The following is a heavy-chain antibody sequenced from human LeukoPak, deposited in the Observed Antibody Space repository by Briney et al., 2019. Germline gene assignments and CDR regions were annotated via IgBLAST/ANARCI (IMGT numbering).Heavy chain of an antibody. Sequence: PGGSLRLSCEASGSTFRSYAMSWVRQAPGKGLEWVSVIYSGGGSYYADSVKGRFTISRDNSKNTLYLQMNSLRVEDTAVYYCARDASGPAYWGQGTLVTVSS. CDR1: GSTFRSYA. CDR2: IYSGGGS. V-gene: IGHV3-66*01. D-gene: IGHD3-10*01. CDR3: ARDASGPAY. J-gene: IGHJ4*02.